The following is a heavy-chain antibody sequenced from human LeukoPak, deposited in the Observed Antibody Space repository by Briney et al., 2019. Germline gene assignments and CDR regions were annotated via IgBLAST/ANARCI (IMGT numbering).Heavy chain of an antibody. CDR1: GFTFNTYW. V-gene: IGHV3-74*03. D-gene: IGHD2-2*03. CDR2: VNREGTTT. Sequence: GGSLRLSCAASGFTFNTYWMHWVRQAPGKGLVWVARVNREGTTTAYADSVKGRFIISRDNSKNTLYLQMNNLRAEDTAVYYCARDSDWILFDYWGHGTPVTVSS. J-gene: IGHJ4*01. CDR3: ARDSDWILFDY.